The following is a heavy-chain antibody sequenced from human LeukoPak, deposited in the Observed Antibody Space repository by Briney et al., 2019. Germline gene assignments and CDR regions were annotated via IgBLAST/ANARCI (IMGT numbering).Heavy chain of an antibody. V-gene: IGHV3-30*04. CDR1: GFTFSSYA. D-gene: IGHD3-10*01. J-gene: IGHJ4*02. CDR3: ARSNVWFGELIG. CDR2: ISYDGSNK. Sequence: PWGSLRLSCAASGFTFSSYAMHWVRQAPGKGLEWVAVISYDGSNKYYADSVKGRFTISRDNSKNTLYLQMNSLRAEDTAVYYCARSNVWFGELIGWGQGTLVTVSS.